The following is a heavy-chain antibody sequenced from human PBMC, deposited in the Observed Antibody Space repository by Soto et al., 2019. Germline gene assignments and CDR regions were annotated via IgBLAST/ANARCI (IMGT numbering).Heavy chain of an antibody. D-gene: IGHD2-15*01. CDR2: INPNSGGT. CDR3: ARDLTHIAGPHDAFDI. V-gene: IGHV1-2*04. J-gene: IGHJ3*02. CDR1: GYTFTGYY. Sequence: ASVKVSCKASGYTFTGYYMHWVRQAPGQGLEWMGWINPNSGGTNYAQKFQGWVTMTRDRSISTAYMELSRLRSDDTAVYYCARDLTHIAGPHDAFDIWGQGTMVTVSS.